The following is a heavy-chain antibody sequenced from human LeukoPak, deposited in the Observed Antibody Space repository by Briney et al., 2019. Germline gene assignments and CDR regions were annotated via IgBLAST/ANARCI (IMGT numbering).Heavy chain of an antibody. CDR2: IRYDRSNK. D-gene: IGHD5-18*01. J-gene: IGHJ3*02. CDR3: AKYLNVDTAMVNDAFDI. Sequence: GGSLRLSCAASGFTFSSYGMHWVRQAPGKGLEWVAFIRYDRSNKYYADSVKGRFTISRDNSKNTLYLQMNSLRAEDTAVYYCAKYLNVDTAMVNDAFDIWGQGTMVTVSS. V-gene: IGHV3-30*02. CDR1: GFTFSSYG.